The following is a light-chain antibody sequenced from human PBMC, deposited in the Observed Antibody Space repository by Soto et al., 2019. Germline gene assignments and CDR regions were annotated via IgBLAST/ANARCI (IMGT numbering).Light chain of an antibody. Sequence: QCSLTQPASVSGSPGQSITISCTGTISDVVNYQSVAWYQHNPGKAPKLMIYDVSIRPSGVSSRFSGSKSANTASLSISGLQADDEADYYCRSYTTSSTLVFGTGTKVTVL. V-gene: IGLV2-14*01. CDR1: ISDVVNYQS. CDR3: RSYTTSSTLV. CDR2: DVS. J-gene: IGLJ1*01.